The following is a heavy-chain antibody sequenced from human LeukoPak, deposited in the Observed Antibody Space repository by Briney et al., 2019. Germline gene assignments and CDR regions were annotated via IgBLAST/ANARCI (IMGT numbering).Heavy chain of an antibody. CDR1: GFTFSSYG. D-gene: IGHD6-13*01. Sequence: PGGSLRLSCAASGFTFSSYGMHWVRQAPGKGLEWVAVIRYDGSNKYYADSVKGRFTISRDNSKNTLYLQMNSLRAEDTAVYYCAKDHSSSWLNWFDPWGQGTLVTVSS. J-gene: IGHJ5*02. CDR3: AKDHSSSWLNWFDP. CDR2: IRYDGSNK. V-gene: IGHV3-30*02.